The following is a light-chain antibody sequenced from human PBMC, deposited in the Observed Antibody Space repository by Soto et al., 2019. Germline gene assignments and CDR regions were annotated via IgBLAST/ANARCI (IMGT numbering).Light chain of an antibody. CDR1: QSVSSSY. CDR2: GAS. V-gene: IGKV3D-20*02. CDR3: QQRSNWQIT. Sequence: EIVLTQSPGTLSLSPGERATLSCRASQSVSSSYLAWYQQKPGQAPRLLIYGASRRATGFPARFSGSGSGTDFTLTISSLQSEDFAVYYCQQRSNWQITCGQGTRREIK. J-gene: IGKJ5*01.